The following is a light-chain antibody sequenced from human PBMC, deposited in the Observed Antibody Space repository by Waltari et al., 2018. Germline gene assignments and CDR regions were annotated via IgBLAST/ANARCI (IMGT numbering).Light chain of an antibody. CDR3: CSYAGNYTLV. V-gene: IGLV2-11*01. J-gene: IGLJ2*01. CDR1: SSDVGGYNY. Sequence: QSALTQPRSVSGSPGQSVTISCTGTSSDVGGYNYFPWYQQHPGKAPKLMISDFSTRPSGVPDRFSGSKSGNTASLTISGLQAEDEADYYCCSYAGNYTLVFGGGTKLTVL. CDR2: DFS.